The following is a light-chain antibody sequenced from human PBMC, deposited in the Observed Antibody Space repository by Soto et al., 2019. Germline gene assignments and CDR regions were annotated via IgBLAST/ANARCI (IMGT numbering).Light chain of an antibody. Sequence: EVVMRQSPATQSVSQGESATLSCRASQGVGDRLAGYQHKPGQTPRLLMYDTSTRATGVAARFSGSRSRTEYPPPINSLQSEDFAASYRQRYNSWPPTLRRGTTV. CDR3: QRYNSWPPT. J-gene: IGKJ4*01. CDR1: QGVGDR. CDR2: DTS. V-gene: IGKV3-15*01.